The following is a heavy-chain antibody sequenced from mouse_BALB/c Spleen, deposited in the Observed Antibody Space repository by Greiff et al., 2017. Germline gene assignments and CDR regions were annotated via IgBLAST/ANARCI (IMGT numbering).Heavy chain of an antibody. CDR1: GFTFSSYT. CDR3: ARHNYGSSYCFDY. J-gene: IGHJ2*01. Sequence: EVQLQQSGGGLVQPGGSLKLSCAASGFTFSSYTMSWVRQTPEKRLEWVAYISNGGGSTYYPDTVKGRFTISRDNAKNTLYLQMSSLKSEDTAMYYCARHNYGSSYCFDYWGQGTTLTVSS. CDR2: ISNGGGST. D-gene: IGHD1-1*01. V-gene: IGHV5-12-2*01.